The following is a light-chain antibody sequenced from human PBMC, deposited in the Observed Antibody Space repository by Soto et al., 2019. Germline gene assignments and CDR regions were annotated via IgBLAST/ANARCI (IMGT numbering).Light chain of an antibody. J-gene: IGKJ4*01. CDR3: QQYNRWPPLT. CDR1: QRVSSN. CDR2: DAS. Sequence: EIVMTQSPATLSVSPGERATLSCRASQRVSSNLAWYQQKPGQAPRLLIYDASTRATGIPARFSGSGSGTEFTLTISSLQSEDFAVYYCQQYNRWPPLTFGGGTKVEI. V-gene: IGKV3-15*01.